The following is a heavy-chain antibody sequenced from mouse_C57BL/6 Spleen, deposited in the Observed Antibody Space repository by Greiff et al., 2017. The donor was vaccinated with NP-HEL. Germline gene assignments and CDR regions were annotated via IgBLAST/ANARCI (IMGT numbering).Heavy chain of an antibody. Sequence: VQLQQSGAELVRPGASVKLSCTASGFTIKDDYMHWVKQRPEQGLEWIGWIDPENGDTEYASKFQGKATITADTSSNTAYLQLSSLTSEDTAVYYCTRGRGNYGAYWGQGTLVTVSA. CDR1: GFTIKDDY. J-gene: IGHJ3*01. CDR3: TRGRGNYGAY. CDR2: IDPENGDT. V-gene: IGHV14-4*01. D-gene: IGHD2-1*01.